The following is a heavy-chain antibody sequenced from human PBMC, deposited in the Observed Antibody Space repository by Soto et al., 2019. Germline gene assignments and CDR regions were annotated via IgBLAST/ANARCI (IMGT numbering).Heavy chain of an antibody. CDR1: GGTFSSYA. D-gene: IGHD6-13*01. Sequence: QVQLVQSGAEVKKPGSSVKVSCKASGGTFSSYAISWVRQAPGQGLEWMGGVIPIFGTANYAQKFQGRVTITADESTSTAYMELSSLRSEDTAVYYCARAGNRGSKRYSSSWYPKVDWFDPWGQGTLVTVSS. J-gene: IGHJ5*02. CDR3: ARAGNRGSKRYSSSWYPKVDWFDP. CDR2: VIPIFGTA. V-gene: IGHV1-69*01.